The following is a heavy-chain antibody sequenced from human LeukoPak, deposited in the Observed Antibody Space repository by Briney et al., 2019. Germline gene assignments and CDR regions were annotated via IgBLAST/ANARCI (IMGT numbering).Heavy chain of an antibody. D-gene: IGHD2-2*01. Sequence: AGSLTLSCAASGFTVSSNYMSWVRQAPGKGLEWVSVTYSGGSTYYADSVKGRFTISRDNSKNTLYLQMNSLRAEDTAVYYCARGTHGPWGQGTLVTVSS. CDR3: ARGTHGP. CDR2: TYSGGST. J-gene: IGHJ5*02. V-gene: IGHV3-53*01. CDR1: GFTVSSNY.